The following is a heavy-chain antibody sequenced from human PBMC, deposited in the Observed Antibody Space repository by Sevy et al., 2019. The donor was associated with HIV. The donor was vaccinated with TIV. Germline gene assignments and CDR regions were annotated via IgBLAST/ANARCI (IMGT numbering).Heavy chain of an antibody. J-gene: IGHJ6*02. CDR3: ARDGGGGTTNSGMDV. V-gene: IGHV1-2*06. D-gene: IGHD1-7*01. CDR2: VFPNSGGT. CDR1: GYTFTGDY. Sequence: ASVKVSCKASGYTFTGDYLHWVRQAPGHGLEWMGRVFPNSGGTNYAQNFQGRVTMTRDTSISTAYMELNRLRSDDTAVYYCARDGGGGTTNSGMDVWGQGTTVTVSS.